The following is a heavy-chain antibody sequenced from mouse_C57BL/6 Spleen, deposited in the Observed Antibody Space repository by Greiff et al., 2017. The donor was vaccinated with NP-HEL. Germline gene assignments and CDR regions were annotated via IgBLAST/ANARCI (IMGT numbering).Heavy chain of an antibody. J-gene: IGHJ2*01. CDR3: AREGDTVVDY. CDR2: ISYDGSN. V-gene: IGHV3-6*01. D-gene: IGHD1-1*01. CDR1: GYSITSGYY. Sequence: EVKLMESGPGLVKPSQSLSLTCSVTGYSITSGYYWNWLRQLPGNKLEWMGYISYDGSNNYNPSLKNRISITRDTSKNQFFLKLNSVTAEDTASYYCAREGDTVVDYWGQGTTLTVSS.